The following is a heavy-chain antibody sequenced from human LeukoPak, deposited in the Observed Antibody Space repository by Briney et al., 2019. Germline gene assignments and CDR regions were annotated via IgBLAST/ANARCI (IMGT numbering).Heavy chain of an antibody. CDR1: GFTFNSYS. D-gene: IGHD1-26*01. CDR3: ARQVGVDDAFDI. Sequence: PGGSLRLPCAASGFTFNSYSMNWVRQAPGKGLEWVSSISSGSSYIFYADSVKGRFTISRDSAKNSLYLQMKSLRAEDTAVYYCARQVGVDDAFDIWGQGTMVTISS. J-gene: IGHJ3*02. CDR2: ISSGSSYI. V-gene: IGHV3-21*01.